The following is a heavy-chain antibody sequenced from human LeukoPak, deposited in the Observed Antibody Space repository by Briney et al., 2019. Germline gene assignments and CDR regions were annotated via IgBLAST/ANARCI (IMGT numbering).Heavy chain of an antibody. CDR1: GFICDDNG. J-gene: IGHJ3*02. V-gene: IGHV3-20*04. D-gene: IGHD3-22*01. CDR3: ARVGSSAYGDAFDI. Sequence: GGSLRFSGAGSGFICDDNGMGWARQGPGKGLEGVSSINWSGVSTGYADSVKGRFTISRDNAKNSVYLQLNTLRAEDTALYYCARVGSSAYGDAFDIWGQGTMVTVSS. CDR2: INWSGVST.